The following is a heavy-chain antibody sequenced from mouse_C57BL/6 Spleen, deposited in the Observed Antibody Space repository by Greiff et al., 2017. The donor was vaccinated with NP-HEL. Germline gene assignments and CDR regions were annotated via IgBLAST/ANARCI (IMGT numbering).Heavy chain of an antibody. CDR3: ARSGYDGYYGVY. D-gene: IGHD2-3*01. Sequence: QVQLQQPGAELVRPGSSVKLSCKASGYTFTSYWMDWVKQRPGQGLEWIGNIYPSDSETHYNQKFKDKATLTVDKSSSTAYMQLSSLTSDDSAVYYCARSGYDGYYGVYWGQGTTLTVSS. V-gene: IGHV1-61*01. CDR1: GYTFTSYW. J-gene: IGHJ2*01. CDR2: IYPSDSET.